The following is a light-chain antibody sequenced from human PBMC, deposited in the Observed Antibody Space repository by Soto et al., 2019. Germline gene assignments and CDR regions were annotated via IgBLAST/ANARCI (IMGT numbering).Light chain of an antibody. V-gene: IGKV2-30*01. CDR2: KVS. CDR1: QSLVDSDGNTF. J-gene: IGKJ1*01. Sequence: DFVMTQSPLSLPVTLGQPSSISCRSSQSLVDSDGNTFFNWYHQRPGQSPRRLIYKVSNRDSGVPDRFSGSGSGTDYTLKISRVVAEDVGVYYCMQGTHWPWTFGQGTKVDIK. CDR3: MQGTHWPWT.